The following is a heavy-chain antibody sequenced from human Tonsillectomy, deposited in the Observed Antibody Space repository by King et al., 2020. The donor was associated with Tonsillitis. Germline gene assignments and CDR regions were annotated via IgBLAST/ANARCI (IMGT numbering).Heavy chain of an antibody. CDR1: GGSINSGDNY. CDR2: IYSSGST. CDR3: AREVFL. D-gene: IGHD2/OR15-2a*01. V-gene: IGHV4-31*03. J-gene: IGHJ4*02. Sequence: VQLQESGPGLVKPSQTLSLTCIVSGGSINSGDNYWSWLRQHPGKGLEWIGNIYSSGSTYYNPSLKSRVAMSVDTSKNQFSLNLRSVTAADTAVYYCAREVFLWGQGTLVTVSS.